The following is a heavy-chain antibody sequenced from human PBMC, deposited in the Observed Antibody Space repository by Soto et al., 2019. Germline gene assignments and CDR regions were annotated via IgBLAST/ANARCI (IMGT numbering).Heavy chain of an antibody. V-gene: IGHV1-69*02. CDR2: IIPIRGIA. CDR1: GGTFSSYT. J-gene: IGHJ4*01. Sequence: QVQLVQSGAEVKKPGSSVKVSCKASGGTFSSYTISWVRQAPGQGLEWMGRIIPIRGIANYAQKFQGRVTITADKSTSSAYMELSSLRSEDTAVSYCASERYCSITSFYKYYFDYWGHGTLV. CDR3: ASERYCSITSFYKYYFDY. D-gene: IGHD2-2*02.